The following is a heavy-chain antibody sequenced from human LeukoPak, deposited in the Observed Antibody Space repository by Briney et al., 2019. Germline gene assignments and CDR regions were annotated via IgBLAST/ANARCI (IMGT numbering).Heavy chain of an antibody. D-gene: IGHD2-8*01. J-gene: IGHJ5*02. CDR2: ISGSFIGT. CDR1: EFTFSNYA. V-gene: IGHV3-21*01. Sequence: PGGSLRLSCAASEFTFSNYAMTWVRQAPGKGLEWVSSISGSFIGTFYADFVKGRFTISRDNAKNSLYLQMNSLRAEDTAVYYCASWCTNGVCYPNWFDPWGQGTLVTVSS. CDR3: ASWCTNGVCYPNWFDP.